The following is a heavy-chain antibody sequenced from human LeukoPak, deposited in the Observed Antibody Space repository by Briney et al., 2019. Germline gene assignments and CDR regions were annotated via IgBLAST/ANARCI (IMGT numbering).Heavy chain of an antibody. V-gene: IGHV3-7*03. J-gene: IGHJ4*02. Sequence: GGSLRLSCAASGFTFNDYWMSWVRQAPGKGPEWVAKVKPDGSEKYYADSVKGRFTISRVNAKSSLYLQMNSLRAEDTAIYYCAGDFMAYWGQGTLVTVSS. CDR1: GFTFNDYW. D-gene: IGHD5-24*01. CDR2: VKPDGSEK. CDR3: AGDFMAY.